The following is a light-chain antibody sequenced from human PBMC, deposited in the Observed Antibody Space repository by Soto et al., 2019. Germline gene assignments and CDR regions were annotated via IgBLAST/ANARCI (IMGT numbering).Light chain of an antibody. CDR3: QSYDSSLSGWRNYV. J-gene: IGLJ1*01. CDR2: GNS. CDR1: SSNIGAGYD. V-gene: IGLV1-40*01. Sequence: QPVLTQPPSVSGAPGQRVTISCTGSSSNIGAGYDVHWYQQLPGTAPKLLIYGNSNRPSGVPDRFSGSKSGTSASLAITGLQAEDEADYYCQSYDSSLSGWRNYVFGTGTKVTVL.